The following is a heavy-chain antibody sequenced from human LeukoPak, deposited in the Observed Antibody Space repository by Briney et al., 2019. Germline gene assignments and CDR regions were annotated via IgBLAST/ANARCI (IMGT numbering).Heavy chain of an antibody. V-gene: IGHV4-34*01. CDR1: GGSFSDNY. D-gene: IGHD4-17*01. J-gene: IGHJ6*02. Sequence: PSETLSLTCAVYGGSFSDNYWSWIRQPPGKGLEWIGEINHSGSTNYSPSLRSRVTISVDTSKNQFSLKLSSVTAADTAVYYCARVGPTTAYYYYYGMDVWGQGATVTVSS. CDR2: INHSGST. CDR3: ARVGPTTAYYYYYGMDV.